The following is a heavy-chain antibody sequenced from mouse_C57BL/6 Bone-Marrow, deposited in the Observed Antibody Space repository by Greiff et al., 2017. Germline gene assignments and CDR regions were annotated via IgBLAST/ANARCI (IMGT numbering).Heavy chain of an antibody. CDR1: GFTFSDYY. J-gene: IGHJ1*03. Sequence: EVHLVESEGGLVQPGSSMKLSCTASGFTFSDYYMAWVRQVPEKGLEWVANINYDGSSTYYLDSLKSRFIISRDNAKNILYLQMSSLKSEDTATYYCARDRGLLRWYFDVWGTGTTVTVSS. V-gene: IGHV5-16*01. CDR2: INYDGSST. D-gene: IGHD2-3*01. CDR3: ARDRGLLRWYFDV.